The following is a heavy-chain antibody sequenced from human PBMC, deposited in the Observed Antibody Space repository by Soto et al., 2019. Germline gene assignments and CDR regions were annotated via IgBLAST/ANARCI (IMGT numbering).Heavy chain of an antibody. J-gene: IGHJ4*02. Sequence: ASVKVSCKASGYTFTGHYIHWVRQAPEQGPEWMGEIGPESGATRYAQRFQGRVTMTRGMSITTVYMELNNLSPDDTAIYYCGRGRSGQIVVFYWGQGTPVTVSS. CDR1: GYTFTGHY. CDR2: IGPESGAT. V-gene: IGHV1-2*02. CDR3: GRGRSGQIVVFY. D-gene: IGHD1-26*01.